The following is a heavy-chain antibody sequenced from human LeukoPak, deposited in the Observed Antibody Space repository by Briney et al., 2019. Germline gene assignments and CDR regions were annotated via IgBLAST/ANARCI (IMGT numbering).Heavy chain of an antibody. V-gene: IGHV3-21*01. CDR1: GFTFSSYT. Sequence: PGGSLRLSCAASGFTFSSYTMNWVRQAPGKGLEWVSVKGRFTISRDNAKNSLYLQMNSLRAEDTAVYYCARRGIGYCSGTSCYSDYWGQGTLVTVSS. J-gene: IGHJ4*02. D-gene: IGHD2-2*01. CDR3: ARRGIGYCSGTSCYSDY.